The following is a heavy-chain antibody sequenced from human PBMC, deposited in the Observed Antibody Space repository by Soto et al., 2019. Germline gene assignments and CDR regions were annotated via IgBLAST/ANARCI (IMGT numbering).Heavy chain of an antibody. CDR2: IYHSGSI. D-gene: IGHD1-1*01. Sequence: PSGTLSLTCAVSGGSISSGGYSWSWIRQPPGKGLEWIGYIYHSGSIYYNPSLKSRVTISVDTSKNQFSLKLSSVTAADTAVYYFAMSGGLNWSAFDFWGQGTLVTGSS. V-gene: IGHV4-30-2*01. CDR1: GGSISSGGYS. CDR3: AMSGGLNWSAFDF. J-gene: IGHJ4*02.